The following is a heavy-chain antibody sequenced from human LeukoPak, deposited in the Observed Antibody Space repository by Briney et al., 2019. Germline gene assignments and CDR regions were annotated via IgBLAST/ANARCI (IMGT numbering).Heavy chain of an antibody. V-gene: IGHV1-2*02. Sequence: ASVKVSCKASGYTFSGYYMHWVRQAPGQGLEWMGWINPKSGGTNEAQKFHDRVTMTRDTSISTAYMELSRLRSDDTAVYYCARVRFRGGYGSGSPPVYWGQGTLVTVSS. D-gene: IGHD3-10*01. CDR3: ARVRFRGGYGSGSPPVY. CDR2: INPKSGGT. CDR1: GYTFSGYY. J-gene: IGHJ4*02.